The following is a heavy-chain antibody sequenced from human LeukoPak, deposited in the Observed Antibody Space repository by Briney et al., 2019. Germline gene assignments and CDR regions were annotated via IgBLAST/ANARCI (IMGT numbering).Heavy chain of an antibody. J-gene: IGHJ4*02. D-gene: IGHD4-23*01. CDR3: ARDLGKRVYYFDY. CDR1: GFTFSSYS. V-gene: IGHV3-21*01. CDR2: ISSSSSYI. Sequence: GGSLRLSCAASGFTFSSYSMNWVRQAPGKGLEWVSSISSSSSYIYYADSVKGRFTISRDNAKNSLYLQMNRLRAEDTAVYYCARDLGKRVYYFDYWGQGTLVTVSS.